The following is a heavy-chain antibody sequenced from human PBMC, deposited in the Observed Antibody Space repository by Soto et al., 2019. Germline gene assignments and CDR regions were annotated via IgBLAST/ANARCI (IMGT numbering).Heavy chain of an antibody. J-gene: IGHJ4*02. CDR3: ARDIRYCSSTSCSYYFDY. V-gene: IGHV3-48*01. CDR1: GFTFSSYS. D-gene: IGHD2-2*01. Sequence: GGSLRLSCAASGFTFSSYSMNWVRQAPGKGLEWVSYISSSSSTIYYADSVKGRFTISRDNAKNSLYLQMNSLRAEDTAVYYCARDIRYCSSTSCSYYFDYWGQGTLVTVSS. CDR2: ISSSSSTI.